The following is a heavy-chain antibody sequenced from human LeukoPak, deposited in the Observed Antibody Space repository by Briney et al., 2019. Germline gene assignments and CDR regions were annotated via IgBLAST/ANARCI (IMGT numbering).Heavy chain of an antibody. CDR3: ATSDCSGGSCLTFDI. CDR2: MNPNRGNT. J-gene: IGHJ3*02. D-gene: IGHD2-15*01. Sequence: ASVKVSCKASGYTFTDYDINWVRQATGQGLEWMGWMNPNRGNTGYAQKFQGRVTMIRNTSISTAYMELSSLRSEDTAVYFCATSDCSGGSCLTFDIWGQGTMVTVSS. CDR1: GYTFTDYD. V-gene: IGHV1-8*02.